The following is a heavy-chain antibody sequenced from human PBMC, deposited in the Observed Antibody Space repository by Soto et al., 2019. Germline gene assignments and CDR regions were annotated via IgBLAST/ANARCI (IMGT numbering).Heavy chain of an antibody. Sequence: EVQLVQSGAEVKKPGESLKISCKGSGYSFTSYWIGWVRQMPGKGLEWMGIIYPGDSDTRYSPSFQGQVTISADKSISTAYLQWSSLKASDIAMYYCARTTYYYDSSAYYTDWGQGTLVTVSS. CDR2: IYPGDSDT. CDR3: ARTTYYYDSSAYYTD. D-gene: IGHD3-22*01. CDR1: GYSFTSYW. J-gene: IGHJ4*02. V-gene: IGHV5-51*01.